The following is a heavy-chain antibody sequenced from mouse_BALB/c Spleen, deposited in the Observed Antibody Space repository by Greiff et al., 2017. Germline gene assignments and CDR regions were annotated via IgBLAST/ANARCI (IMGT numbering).Heavy chain of an antibody. CDR1: GDSITSGY. V-gene: IGHV3-8*02. J-gene: IGHJ4*01. Sequence: DVQLQESGPSLVKPSQTLSLTCSVTGDSITSGYWNWIRKFPGNKLEYMGYISYSGSTYYNPSLKSRISITRDTSKNQYYLQLNSVTTEDTATYYCARWGQLGPYAMDYWGQGTSVTVSS. CDR2: ISYSGST. D-gene: IGHD3-2*01. CDR3: ARWGQLGPYAMDY.